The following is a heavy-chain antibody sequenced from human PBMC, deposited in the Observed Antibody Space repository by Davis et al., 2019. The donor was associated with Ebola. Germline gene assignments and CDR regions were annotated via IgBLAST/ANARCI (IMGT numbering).Heavy chain of an antibody. CDR3: ARDPSNYNYYGMDV. J-gene: IGHJ6*02. V-gene: IGHV1-3*01. D-gene: IGHD6-6*01. CDR2: INAGNDNT. Sequence: AASVKVSCKASGYTFSSYAMHWVRQAPGQRLEWMGWINAGNDNTKYSQKFQGRVTITRDTSASTAYMELSSLRSEDTAVYYCARDPSNYNYYGMDVWGQGTTVTVSS. CDR1: GYTFSSYA.